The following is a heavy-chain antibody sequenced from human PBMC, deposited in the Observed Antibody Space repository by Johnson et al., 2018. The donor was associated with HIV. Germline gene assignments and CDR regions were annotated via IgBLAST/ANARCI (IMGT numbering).Heavy chain of an antibody. Sequence: QVQLVESGGGVVQPGRSLRLSCAASGFTFSSYAMHWVRQAPGKGLEWVAVISYDGSNKYYADSVKGRFTISRGNSKNTLYLQMNSLRAEDTAVYYCAKRGDSSGDAFDIWGQGTMVTVSS. D-gene: IGHD6-25*01. CDR3: AKRGDSSGDAFDI. CDR2: ISYDGSNK. J-gene: IGHJ3*02. CDR1: GFTFSSYA. V-gene: IGHV3-30*18.